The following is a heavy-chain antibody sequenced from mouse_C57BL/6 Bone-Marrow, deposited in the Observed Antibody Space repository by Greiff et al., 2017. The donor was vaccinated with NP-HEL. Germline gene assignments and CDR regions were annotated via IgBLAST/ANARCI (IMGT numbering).Heavy chain of an antibody. Sequence: EVKVEESGGGLVKPGGSLKLSCAASGFTFSSYAMPWVRQTPEKRLEWVATISDGGSYTYYPDNLKGRFTISRDNAKNNLYLQLSNLKSEDAATYYCASSYDGYYDAWFAYWGQGTLVTVSA. CDR3: ASSYDGYYDAWFAY. D-gene: IGHD2-3*01. CDR1: GFTFSSYA. V-gene: IGHV5-4*03. CDR2: ISDGGSYT. J-gene: IGHJ3*01.